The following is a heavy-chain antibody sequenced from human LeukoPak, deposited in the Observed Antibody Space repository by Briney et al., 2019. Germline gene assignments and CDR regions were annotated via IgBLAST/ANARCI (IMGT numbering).Heavy chain of an antibody. D-gene: IGHD2/OR15-2a*01. CDR3: ATSGLSRFGF. Sequence: PGGSLRLSCAASGFTFDDYAMHWVRQAPGKGLEWVSGISWNSGSIGYADSVKGRFTISRDNSKNTLYLQMNSLRAEDTAVYYCATSGLSRFGFWGQGTLVTVSS. CDR1: GFTFDDYA. J-gene: IGHJ4*02. V-gene: IGHV3-9*01. CDR2: ISWNSGSI.